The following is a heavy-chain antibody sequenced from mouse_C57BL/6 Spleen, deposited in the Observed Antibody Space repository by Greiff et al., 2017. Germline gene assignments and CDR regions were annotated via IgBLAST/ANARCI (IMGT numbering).Heavy chain of an antibody. CDR2: ISSGGDYI. CDR3: TRDYVDY. J-gene: IGHJ2*01. Sequence: EVQGVESGEGLVKPGGSLKLSCAASGFTFSSYAMSLVRQTPEKRLDLVAYISSGGDYIYYADTVKGRFTISRDNARNTLYLQMSSLKSEDTAMYYCTRDYVDYWGQGTTLTVSS. V-gene: IGHV5-9-1*02. CDR1: GFTFSSYA.